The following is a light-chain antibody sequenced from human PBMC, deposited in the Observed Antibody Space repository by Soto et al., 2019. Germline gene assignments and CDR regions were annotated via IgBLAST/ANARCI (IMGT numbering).Light chain of an antibody. Sequence: QSALTQPASVSGSPGQSITISCTGTSSDVGGYNYVSWYQQLPGKAPKLMIYDVNNRPSGVSNRFSGSKSGNTASLTISGLHAEDEADYYCSSYTGSSTFVFGTGTKLTVL. CDR3: SSYTGSSTFV. CDR1: SSDVGGYNY. V-gene: IGLV2-14*01. J-gene: IGLJ1*01. CDR2: DVN.